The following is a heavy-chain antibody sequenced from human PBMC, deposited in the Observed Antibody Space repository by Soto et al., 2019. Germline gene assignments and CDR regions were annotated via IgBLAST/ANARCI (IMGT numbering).Heavy chain of an antibody. D-gene: IGHD5-18*01. V-gene: IGHV3-30*18. CDR2: ISYDGSNK. CDR3: AKTRGYSYNYGMDV. CDR1: GFTFSSYG. Sequence: QLVESGGGVVQPGRSPRLSCAASGFTFSSYGFHWVRQAPGKGLEWVAVISYDGSNKYYADSVKGRFTISRDNSKNTVYLQMNSLRPEDTSIYYCAKTRGYSYNYGMDVWGQGTTVTVSS. J-gene: IGHJ6*02.